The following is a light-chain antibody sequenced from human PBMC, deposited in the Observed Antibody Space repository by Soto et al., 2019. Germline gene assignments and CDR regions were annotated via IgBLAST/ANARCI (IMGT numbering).Light chain of an antibody. CDR3: QQRDTWPT. V-gene: IGKV3-11*01. CDR2: DAS. Sequence: PGERATLSCRASQSVNTFLAWYQQKPGQAPRLLIYDASKRAPGIPVRFSGTGSGADFTLTISSLEPEDFAVYYCQQRDTWPTFGQGTKLEIK. CDR1: QSVNTF. J-gene: IGKJ2*01.